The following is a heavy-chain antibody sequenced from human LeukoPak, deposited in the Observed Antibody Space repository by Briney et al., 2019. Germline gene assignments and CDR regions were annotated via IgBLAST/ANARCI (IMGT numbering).Heavy chain of an antibody. CDR1: GFTFSSYA. J-gene: IGHJ5*02. CDR2: ISGSGGST. Sequence: QTGGSLRLSCAASGFTFSSYAMSWVRQAPGKGLEWVSAISGSGGSTYYADSVKGRFTISRDNSKNTLYLQMNSLRAEDTAVYYCAKEGGVRVVVPAAISWFDPWGQGTLVTVSS. V-gene: IGHV3-23*01. CDR3: AKEGGVRVVVPAAISWFDP. D-gene: IGHD2-2*02.